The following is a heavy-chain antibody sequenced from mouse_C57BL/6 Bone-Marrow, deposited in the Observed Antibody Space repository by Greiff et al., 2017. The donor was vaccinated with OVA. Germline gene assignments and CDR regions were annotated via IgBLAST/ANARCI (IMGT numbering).Heavy chain of an antibody. Sequence: EVQRVESGGGLVKPGGSLKLSCAASGFTFSDYGMHWVRQAPEKGLEWVAYISSGSSTIYYADTVKGRFTISRANAKNTLFLQMTSLRSEDTAMYYCARHGYYVAWFAYWGQGTLVTVSA. D-gene: IGHD2-3*01. J-gene: IGHJ3*01. CDR3: ARHGYYVAWFAY. CDR1: GFTFSDYG. V-gene: IGHV5-17*01. CDR2: ISSGSSTI.